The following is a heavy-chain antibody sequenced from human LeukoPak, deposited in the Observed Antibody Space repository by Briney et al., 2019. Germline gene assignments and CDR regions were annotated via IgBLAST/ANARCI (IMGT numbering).Heavy chain of an antibody. V-gene: IGHV4-59*08. D-gene: IGHD4/OR15-4a*01. CDR2: IFYTGRA. J-gene: IGHJ4*02. Sequence: SETLSLTCTVSRGSLSPDHCAWIRQPPGKGLEWIGNIFYTGRARYNPSLEGRATLTVDMSKNQVSLKLRSVTAADTATYYCARLVDGANTRVDSWGQGTLVTVSS. CDR1: RGSLSPDH. CDR3: ARLVDGANTRVDS.